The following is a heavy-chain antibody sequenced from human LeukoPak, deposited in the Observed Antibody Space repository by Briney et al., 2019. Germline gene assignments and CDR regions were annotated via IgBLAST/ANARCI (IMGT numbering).Heavy chain of an antibody. CDR1: GFSFSSYE. V-gene: IGHV3-48*03. CDR2: ISSTAITI. D-gene: IGHD6-6*01. Sequence: GGSLRLSCAASGFSFSSYEMNWVRQAPGKGLEWVSYISSTAITIYYAGSVKGRFTISRDNAKNSLYLQMNSLRAEDTAVYYCARGLYTTSSGRVVFFIWGQGTLVTVSS. J-gene: IGHJ4*02. CDR3: ARGLYTTSSGRVVFFI.